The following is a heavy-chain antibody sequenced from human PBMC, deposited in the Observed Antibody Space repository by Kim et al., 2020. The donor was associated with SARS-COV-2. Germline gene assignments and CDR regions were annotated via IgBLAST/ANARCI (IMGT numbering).Heavy chain of an antibody. J-gene: IGHJ3*02. CDR1: GFTFSSYA. D-gene: IGHD3-22*01. CDR2: ISGSGGST. V-gene: IGHV3-23*01. CDR3: AKQLYYYDSSGYYYHAFDI. Sequence: GGSLRLSCAASGFTFSSYAMSWVRQAPGKGLEWVSAISGSGGSTYYADSVKGRFTISRDNSKNTLYLQMNSLRAEDTAVYYCAKQLYYYDSSGYYYHAFDIWGQGTMVTVSS.